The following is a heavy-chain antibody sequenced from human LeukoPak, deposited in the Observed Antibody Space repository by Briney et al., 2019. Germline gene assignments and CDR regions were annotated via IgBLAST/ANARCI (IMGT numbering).Heavy chain of an antibody. V-gene: IGHV3-53*01. CDR3: ARVTRGSWYVVNYFDY. CDR2: IYSGGST. J-gene: IGHJ4*02. D-gene: IGHD6-13*01. Sequence: GGSLRLSCAASGFTVSSNYMSWVRQAPGKGLEWVSVIYSGGSTYYADSVKGRFTISRDNSKNTLYLQMNSLRAEDTAVYYCARVTRGSWYVVNYFDYWGQGTLVTVSS. CDR1: GFTVSSNY.